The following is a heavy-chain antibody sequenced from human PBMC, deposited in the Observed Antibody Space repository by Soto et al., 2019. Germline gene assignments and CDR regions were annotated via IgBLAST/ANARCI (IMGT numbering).Heavy chain of an antibody. J-gene: IGHJ4*02. CDR3: ARRVDYYDSSGYYSY. V-gene: IGHV4-4*02. D-gene: IGHD3-22*01. CDR2: IYHSGST. CDR1: GGSISSSNW. Sequence: PSETLSLTCAVSGGSISSSNWWSWVRQPPGKGLEWIGEIYHSGSTNYNPSLKSRVTISVDKSKNQFSLKLSSVTAADTAVYYCARRVDYYDSSGYYSYWGQGTLVTVSS.